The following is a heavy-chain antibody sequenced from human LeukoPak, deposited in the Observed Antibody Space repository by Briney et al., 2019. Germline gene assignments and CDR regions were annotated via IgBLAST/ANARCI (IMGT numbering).Heavy chain of an antibody. CDR3: AREGRSWGFDY. J-gene: IGHJ4*02. CDR2: IYHSGST. D-gene: IGHD7-27*01. V-gene: IGHV4-30-2*01. CDR1: GGSISSGGYS. Sequence: PSQTLSLTCAVFGGSISSGGYSWSWIRQPPGKGLEWIGYIYHSGSTYYNPSLKSRVTISVDRSKNQFSLKLSSVTAAGTAVYYCAREGRSWGFDYWGQGTLVTVSS.